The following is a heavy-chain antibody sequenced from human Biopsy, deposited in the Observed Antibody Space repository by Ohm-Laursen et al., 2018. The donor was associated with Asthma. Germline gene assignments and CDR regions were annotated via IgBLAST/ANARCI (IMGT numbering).Heavy chain of an antibody. Sequence: SETLSLTCAVYGGSFSSNYWSWIRQTPGKGLEWLGDTHHSGYTNYNPSLRSRLTLSVDTSKNQFSLRVASVTGADKAVYYCARGSSSRLSQWELLVPGGKRAHSYYGMDVWGQGTTVTVSS. J-gene: IGHJ6*02. CDR2: THHSGYT. D-gene: IGHD1-26*01. V-gene: IGHV4-34*01. CDR3: ARGSSSRLSQWELLVPGGKRAHSYYGMDV. CDR1: GGSFSSNY.